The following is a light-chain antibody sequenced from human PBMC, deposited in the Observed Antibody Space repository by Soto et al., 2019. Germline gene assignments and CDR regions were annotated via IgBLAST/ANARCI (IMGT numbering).Light chain of an antibody. CDR2: GAS. J-gene: IGKJ1*01. CDR3: QQYGSSPWT. Sequence: EIVLTQSPATLSFSPGERATLFCRASQSVSNFLAWYQQKPGQAPRLLIYGASSRATGIPDRFSGSGSGTDFTLTINRLEPEDFAVYYCQQYGSSPWTFGQGTKVDIK. V-gene: IGKV3-20*01. CDR1: QSVSNF.